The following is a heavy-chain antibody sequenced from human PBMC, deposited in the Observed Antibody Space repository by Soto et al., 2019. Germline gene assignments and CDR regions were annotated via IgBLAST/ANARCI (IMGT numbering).Heavy chain of an antibody. CDR1: GGSIVSDKW. D-gene: IGHD6-6*01. V-gene: IGHV4-4*02. J-gene: IGHJ4*02. Sequence: PSETLSLICAVSGGSIVSDKWWSWVRQSPGKGLEWLGEINHRGSTIYNPSLKSRVTISVDTSRNQFYLKVKSVTAADTAVYYCARGGSSELWGQGTLVTVSS. CDR2: INHRGST. CDR3: ARGGSSEL.